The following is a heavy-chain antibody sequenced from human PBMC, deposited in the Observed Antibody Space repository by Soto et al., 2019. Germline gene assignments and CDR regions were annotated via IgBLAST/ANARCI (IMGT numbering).Heavy chain of an antibody. D-gene: IGHD3-10*01. Sequence: EVQLVESGGGLVQPGGSLRLSCAASGFTFSSYWMSWVRQAPGKGLEWVANIKQDGSEKYYVDSVKGRFTISRDNAKNSLYLQMNSLRAEDTAVYYCARDYGGYYGSYFDYWGQGTLVTVSS. CDR1: GFTFSSYW. CDR2: IKQDGSEK. V-gene: IGHV3-7*04. J-gene: IGHJ4*02. CDR3: ARDYGGYYGSYFDY.